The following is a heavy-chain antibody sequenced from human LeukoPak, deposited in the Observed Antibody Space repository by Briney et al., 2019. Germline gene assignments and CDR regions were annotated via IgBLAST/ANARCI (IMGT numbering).Heavy chain of an antibody. V-gene: IGHV4-4*02. D-gene: IGHD5-18*01. CDR2: IYHSGST. Sequence: SGTLSLTCAVSGGSISSSNWWSWVRQPPGKGLEWIGEIYHSGSTSYNPSLKSRVTISVDKSKNQFSLKLSSVTAADTAVYYCASRPWIQLWPIDYWGQGTLVTVSS. CDR1: GGSISSSNW. CDR3: ASRPWIQLWPIDY. J-gene: IGHJ4*02.